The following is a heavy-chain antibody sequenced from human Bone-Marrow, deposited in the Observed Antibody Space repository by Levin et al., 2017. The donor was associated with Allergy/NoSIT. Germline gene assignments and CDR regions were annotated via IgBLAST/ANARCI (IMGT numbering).Heavy chain of an antibody. J-gene: IGHJ4*02. CDR1: GFSFNSYA. V-gene: IGHV3-30*18. Sequence: GESLKISCAASGFSFNSYALHWVRQAPGKGLEWVAVISYDGTTTYYADVVEGRFTISRDNSMNTAYLELNSLSHEDTAMYYCAKNLGSRVDLWGQGTLVTVSS. CDR3: AKNLGSRVDL. CDR2: ISYDGTTT.